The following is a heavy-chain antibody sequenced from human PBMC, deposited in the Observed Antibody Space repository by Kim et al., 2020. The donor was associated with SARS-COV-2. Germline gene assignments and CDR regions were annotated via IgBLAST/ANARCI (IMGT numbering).Heavy chain of an antibody. CDR3: ARGKELWPNYYYGMDV. V-gene: IGHV4-39*07. D-gene: IGHD5-18*01. J-gene: IGHJ6*02. Sequence: SLKSRVTISVDTSKNQCSLKLSSVTAADTAVYYCARGKELWPNYYYGMDVWGQGTTVTVSS.